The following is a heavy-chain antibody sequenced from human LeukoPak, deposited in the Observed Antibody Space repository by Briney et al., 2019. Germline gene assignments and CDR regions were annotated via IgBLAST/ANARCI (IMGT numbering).Heavy chain of an antibody. CDR3: ARLTNSGGSYRRVDY. D-gene: IGHD2-15*01. CDR2: IYYSGST. J-gene: IGHJ4*02. V-gene: IGHV4-59*08. CDR1: GGSISSYY. Sequence: SETLSLTCTVSGGSISSYYWSWIRQPPGKGLEWIGYIYYSGSTNYNPSLKSRVTISVDTSKNQFSLKLSSVTAADTAVYYCARLTNSGGSYRRVDYWGQGTLVTVSS.